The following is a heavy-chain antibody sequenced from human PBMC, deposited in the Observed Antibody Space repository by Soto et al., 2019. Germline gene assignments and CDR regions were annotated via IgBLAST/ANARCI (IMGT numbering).Heavy chain of an antibody. V-gene: IGHV5-51*01. Sequence: PGESLKISCEGAGYKLGSAWIGWVRRKPGKGLEWMGIIKPGTSDIRYSPSFRGQVTISADEAANTACLQWSSLKTSDTAIYYCARQISFVCDSWGQGTLVTVSS. D-gene: IGHD3-16*01. J-gene: IGHJ4*02. CDR1: GYKLGSAW. CDR3: ARQISFVCDS. CDR2: IKPGTSDI.